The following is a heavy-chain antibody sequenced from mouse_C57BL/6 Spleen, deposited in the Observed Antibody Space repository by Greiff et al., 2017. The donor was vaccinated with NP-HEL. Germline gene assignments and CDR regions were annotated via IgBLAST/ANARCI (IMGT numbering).Heavy chain of an antibody. CDR2: IYPGSGST. CDR1: GYTFTSYW. D-gene: IGHD2-4*01. Sequence: QVQLQQSGAELVKPGASVKMSCKASGYTFTSYWITWVKQRPGQGLEWIGDIYPGSGSTNYNEKFKSKATLTVDTSPSTAYMQLSSLTSEDSAVYYCARGGLRRPEAMDYWGQGTSVTVSS. V-gene: IGHV1-55*01. J-gene: IGHJ4*01. CDR3: ARGGLRRPEAMDY.